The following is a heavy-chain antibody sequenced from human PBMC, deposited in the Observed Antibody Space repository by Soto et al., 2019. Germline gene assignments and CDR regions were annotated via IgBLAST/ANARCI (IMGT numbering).Heavy chain of an antibody. J-gene: IGHJ6*02. CDR2: IIPIFGTA. V-gene: IGHV1-69*06. CDR1: GGTFSSYA. D-gene: IGHD5-12*01. Sequence: SVKVSCKASGGTFSSYAISWVRQAPGQGLEWMGGIIPIFGTANYAQKFQGRVTITAEKSTSTAYMELSSLRSEDTAVYYCSRESQVATMGYYYYYGMDVWGQGTTVTVSS. CDR3: SRESQVATMGYYYYYGMDV.